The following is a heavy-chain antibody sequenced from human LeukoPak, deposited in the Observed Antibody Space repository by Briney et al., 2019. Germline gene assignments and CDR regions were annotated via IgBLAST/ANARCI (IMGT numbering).Heavy chain of an antibody. CDR3: VRVNYYDSSNYPE. J-gene: IGHJ4*02. CDR2: INAGTGNT. V-gene: IGHV1-3*01. CDR1: DSIFTTYV. Sequence: ASVKVSCKASDSIFTTYVVHWVRQAPGQRLEWMGWINAGTGNTKFFEKFQDRVTITRDTSASTASMELTNLRSEDTAIYYCVRVNYYDSSNYPEWGQGTLVTVSS. D-gene: IGHD3-22*01.